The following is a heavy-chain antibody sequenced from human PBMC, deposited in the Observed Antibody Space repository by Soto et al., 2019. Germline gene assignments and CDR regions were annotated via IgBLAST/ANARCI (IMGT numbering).Heavy chain of an antibody. V-gene: IGHV1-69*13. CDR1: GGTFSSYA. Sequence: SVKVSCKASGGTFSSYAISWVRQAPGQGLEWMGGIIPIFGTANYAQKFQGRVTITADESTSTAYMELSSLRSEDTAVYYCARDLGGYYYDSSGYLKGAFDIWGQGTMVT. D-gene: IGHD3-22*01. CDR2: IIPIFGTA. J-gene: IGHJ3*02. CDR3: ARDLGGYYYDSSGYLKGAFDI.